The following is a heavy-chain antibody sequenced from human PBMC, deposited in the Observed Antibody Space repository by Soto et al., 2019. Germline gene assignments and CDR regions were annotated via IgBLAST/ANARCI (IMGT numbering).Heavy chain of an antibody. CDR3: ARDLSYYDSSAHAFDI. CDR2: INPSGGST. D-gene: IGHD3-22*01. Sequence: ASVKVSCTASGYTFTSYYRHWVRQAPGQGLEWMGIINPSGGSTSYAQKFQGRVTMTRDTSTSTVYMELSSLRSEDTAVYYCARDLSYYDSSAHAFDIWGQGTMVTVSS. V-gene: IGHV1-46*01. CDR1: GYTFTSYY. J-gene: IGHJ3*02.